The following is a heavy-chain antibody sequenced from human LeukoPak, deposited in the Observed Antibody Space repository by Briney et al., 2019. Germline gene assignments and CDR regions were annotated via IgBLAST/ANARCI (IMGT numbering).Heavy chain of an antibody. Sequence: SETLSLTCTVSGGSISSSSYYWGWIRQPPGKGLEWIGSIYYRGSTYYNPSLKSRVTISVDTSKNQLSLKLTSVTAADTAVYYCARDRGYQYYYYMDVWGKGTTVTVSS. CDR3: ARDRGYQYYYYMDV. J-gene: IGHJ6*03. CDR1: GGSISSSSYY. CDR2: IYYRGST. D-gene: IGHD5-12*01. V-gene: IGHV4-39*07.